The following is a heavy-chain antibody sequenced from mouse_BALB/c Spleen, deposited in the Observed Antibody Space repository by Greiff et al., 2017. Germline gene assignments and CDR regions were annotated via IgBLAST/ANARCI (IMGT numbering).Heavy chain of an antibody. D-gene: IGHD2-1*01. CDR3: ARKGNYDAMDY. CDR2: ISYSGST. Sequence: VQLKESGPGLVKPSQSLSLTCTVTGYSITSDYAWNWIWQFPGNKLEWMGYISYSGSTSYNPSLKSRISITRDTSKNQFFLQLNSVTTEDTATYYCARKGNYDAMDYWGQGTSVTVSS. CDR1: GYSITSDYA. J-gene: IGHJ4*01. V-gene: IGHV3-2*02.